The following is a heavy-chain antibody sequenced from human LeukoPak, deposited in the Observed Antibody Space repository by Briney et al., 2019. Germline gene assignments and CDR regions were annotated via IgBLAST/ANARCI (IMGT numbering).Heavy chain of an antibody. CDR3: ARRRVRGVILDY. Sequence: KPSETLSLTCTVSGGSISSYYWSWIPQPPGKGLEWVGYIYYSGSTNYNPSLKSRVTISVDTSKNQFSLKLSSVTAADTAVYYCARRRVRGVILDYWGQGTLVTVSS. V-gene: IGHV4-59*08. J-gene: IGHJ4*02. CDR2: IYYSGST. CDR1: GGSISSYY. D-gene: IGHD3-10*01.